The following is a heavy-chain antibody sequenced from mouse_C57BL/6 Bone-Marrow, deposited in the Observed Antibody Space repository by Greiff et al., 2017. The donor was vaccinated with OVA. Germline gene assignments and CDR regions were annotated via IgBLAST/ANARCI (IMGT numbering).Heavy chain of an antibody. CDR2: IDPENGDT. D-gene: IGHD2-1*01. CDR3: TSIGNYGYYAMDY. V-gene: IGHV14-4*01. CDR1: GFNIKDDY. Sequence: VQLQQSGAELVRPGASVKLSCTASGFNIKDDYMHWVKQRPEQGLEWIGWIDPENGDTEYASKFQGKATITADTSSNTAYLQLSSLTSEDTAVYYCTSIGNYGYYAMDYRGQGTSVTVSS. J-gene: IGHJ4*01.